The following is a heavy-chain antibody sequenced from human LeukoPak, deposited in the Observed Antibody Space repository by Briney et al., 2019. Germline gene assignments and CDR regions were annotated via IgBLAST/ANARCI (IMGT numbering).Heavy chain of an antibody. V-gene: IGHV3-74*01. CDR3: VRGRGSYGWFDP. CDR1: GFTSSSYW. Sequence: GGSLRLSCAASGFTSSSYWMHWVRQVPGKGLVWVSRISGDGTARNYADSVKGRFTISRDDAKNTVDLQMNSLRGKDTAVYYCVRGRGSYGWFDPWGQGTLVTVSS. CDR2: ISGDGTAR. J-gene: IGHJ5*02. D-gene: IGHD3-10*01.